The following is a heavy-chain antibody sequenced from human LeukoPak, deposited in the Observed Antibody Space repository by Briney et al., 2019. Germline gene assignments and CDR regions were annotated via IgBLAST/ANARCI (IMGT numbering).Heavy chain of an antibody. CDR3: ASIDVYNSLDF. CDR2: INPNSGDT. Sequence: WASVKVSCKASGYIFTKYHMHWVRQAPGQGLEWMGWINPNSGDTKFLQKFQGRVTMTRDTSISTAYMELSRLRSDDTAVYYCASIDVYNSLDFWGQGTLVTASS. CDR1: GYIFTKYH. J-gene: IGHJ4*02. D-gene: IGHD5-24*01. V-gene: IGHV1-2*02.